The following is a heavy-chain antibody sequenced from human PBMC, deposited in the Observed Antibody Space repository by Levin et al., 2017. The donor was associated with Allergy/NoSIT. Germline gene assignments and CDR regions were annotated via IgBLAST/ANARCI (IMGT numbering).Heavy chain of an antibody. CDR1: GGSISSYY. Sequence: SETLSLTCTVSGGSISSYYWSWIRQPPGKGLEWIGYMYYSGSTNYNPSLKSRVTISVDTSKNQFSLKLSSVTAADTAVYYCARGPMVRGVISPFFDYWGQGTLVTVSS. J-gene: IGHJ4*02. V-gene: IGHV4-59*01. CDR2: MYYSGST. CDR3: ARGPMVRGVISPFFDY. D-gene: IGHD3-10*01.